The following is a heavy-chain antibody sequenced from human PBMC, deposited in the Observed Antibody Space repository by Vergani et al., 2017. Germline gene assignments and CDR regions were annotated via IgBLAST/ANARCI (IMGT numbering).Heavy chain of an antibody. CDR1: GGTFSSYA. CDR3: ARDSRALSIVVVPAAHPMDV. V-gene: IGHV1-69*12. Sequence: QVQLVQSGAEVKKPGSSVKVSCKASGGTFSSYAISWVRQAPGQGLEWMGGIIPIFGTANYAQKFQGRVTITADESTSTAYMELSSLRSEDTAVYHCARDSRALSIVVVPAAHPMDVWGEGTTVTVSS. D-gene: IGHD2-2*01. J-gene: IGHJ6*04. CDR2: IIPIFGTA.